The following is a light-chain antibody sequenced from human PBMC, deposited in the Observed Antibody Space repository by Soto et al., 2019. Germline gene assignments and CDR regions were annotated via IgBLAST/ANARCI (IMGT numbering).Light chain of an antibody. Sequence: EIVMTQSPASLSVSPGERATLSCRASQSVSSDLAWYHQKPGQAPRLLIHEASNRATGIPARFSGSGSGTEFTLTISSLQSEDFALYYCQQYNDWPLTFGQGTKVDIK. CDR1: QSVSSD. J-gene: IGKJ1*01. V-gene: IGKV3D-15*01. CDR2: EAS. CDR3: QQYNDWPLT.